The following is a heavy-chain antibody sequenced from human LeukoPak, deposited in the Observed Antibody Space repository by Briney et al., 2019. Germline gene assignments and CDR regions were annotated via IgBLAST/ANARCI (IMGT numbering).Heavy chain of an antibody. J-gene: IGHJ4*02. CDR2: ISDTVRDT. CDR3: AKDNYGGIFAS. V-gene: IGHV3-23*01. Sequence: PGESLRLCCAASGFTFSAYGMSWVRQAPGKGLEWVSHISDTVRDTWYANSVKGRFIISRDNSRDTVYLQMSSLRPEDTALYFCAKDNYGGIFASWGQGTLVTVSS. D-gene: IGHD4-17*01. CDR1: GFTFSAYG.